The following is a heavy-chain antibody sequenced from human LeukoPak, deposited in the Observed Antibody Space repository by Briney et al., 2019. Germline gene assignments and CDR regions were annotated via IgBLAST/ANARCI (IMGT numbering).Heavy chain of an antibody. CDR3: ARDVAMVRGVITSAQFDY. J-gene: IGHJ4*02. Sequence: ASVKVSCKASGYTFTSYGISWVRQAPGQGLEWMGWISAYNGNTNDAQKLQGRVTMTTDTSTSTAYMELRSLRSDDTAVYYCARDVAMVRGVITSAQFDYWGQGTLVTVSS. CDR2: ISAYNGNT. D-gene: IGHD3-10*01. CDR1: GYTFTSYG. V-gene: IGHV1-18*01.